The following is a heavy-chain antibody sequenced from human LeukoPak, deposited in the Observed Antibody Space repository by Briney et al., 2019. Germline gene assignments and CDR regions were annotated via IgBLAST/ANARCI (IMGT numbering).Heavy chain of an antibody. D-gene: IGHD6-13*01. CDR1: GYTFTGYY. V-gene: IGHV1-2*02. J-gene: IGHJ4*02. CDR2: INPNSGGT. CDR3: ARVSPSSSWYEDY. Sequence: ASVKVSCKASGYTFTGYYMHWVRQAPGQGLEWMGWINPNSGGTNYAQKFQGRVTMTRDTSISTAYMELSRLRSDDTAEYYCARVSPSSSWYEDYWGQGTLVTVSS.